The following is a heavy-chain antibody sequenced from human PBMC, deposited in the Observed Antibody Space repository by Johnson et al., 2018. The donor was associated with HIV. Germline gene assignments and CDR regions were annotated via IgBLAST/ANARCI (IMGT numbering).Heavy chain of an antibody. J-gene: IGHJ3*02. CDR3: AKDLGDAVGTTHDAFDI. CDR2: ISYDGSNK. Sequence: QVQLVESGGGVVQPGGSLRLSCAASAFTFSSYGMHWVRQAPGKGLERVAVISYDGSNKYYADSVKGRFTISRDNSKTTLYLQMNSLRAEDTAVYYCAKDLGDAVGTTHDAFDIWG. V-gene: IGHV3-30*18. D-gene: IGHD1-26*01. CDR1: AFTFSSYG.